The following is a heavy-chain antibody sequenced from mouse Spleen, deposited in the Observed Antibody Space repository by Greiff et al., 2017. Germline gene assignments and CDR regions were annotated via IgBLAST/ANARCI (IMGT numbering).Heavy chain of an antibody. V-gene: IGHV1S137*01. D-gene: IGHD4-1*01. CDR3: ARTGFDY. J-gene: IGHJ2*01. CDR1: GYTFTDYA. Sequence: VKLMESGAELARPGASVKMSCKGSGYTFTDYAMHWVKQSHAKSLEWIGVISTYYGDASYNQKFKGKATMTVDKSSSTAYMELARLTSEDSAIYYCARTGFDYWGQGTTLTVSS. CDR2: ISTYYGDA.